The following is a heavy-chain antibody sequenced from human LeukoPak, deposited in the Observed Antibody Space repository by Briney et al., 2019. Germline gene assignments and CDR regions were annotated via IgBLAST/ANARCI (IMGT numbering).Heavy chain of an antibody. D-gene: IGHD3-22*01. CDR2: INPNSGGT. CDR3: ARGAYYYDSSGYGD. CDR1: GYTFTGYY. Sequence: ASVKVSCKASGYTFTGYYMHWVRQAPGQGLGWMGWINPNSGGTNYAQKFQGRVTMTRDTSISTAYMELSRLRSDDTAVYYCARGAYYYDSSGYGDWGQGTLVTVSS. J-gene: IGHJ4*02. V-gene: IGHV1-2*02.